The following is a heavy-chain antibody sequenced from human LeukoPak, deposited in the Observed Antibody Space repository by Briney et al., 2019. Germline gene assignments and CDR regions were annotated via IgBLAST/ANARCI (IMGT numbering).Heavy chain of an antibody. CDR3: ARGIGAAGDAFDI. J-gene: IGHJ3*02. CDR1: GGSISSFY. D-gene: IGHD6-13*01. CDR2: IYYTGST. Sequence: SETLSLTCTVSGGSISSFYWSWIRQPPGKGLEWIGYIYYTGSTNDNPSLKSRVTISVDTSKNQFSLKLSSVTAADTAVYYCARGIGAAGDAFDIWGQGTMVTVSS. V-gene: IGHV4-59*01.